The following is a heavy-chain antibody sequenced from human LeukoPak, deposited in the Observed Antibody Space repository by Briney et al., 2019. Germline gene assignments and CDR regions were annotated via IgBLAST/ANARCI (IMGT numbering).Heavy chain of an antibody. V-gene: IGHV3-21*01. Sequence: PGGSLRLSCAASGFTFSSYNMNWVRQTPGKGLEWVSSITRGSIYTFYADSVKGRFTISRDNAKNSLSLQMNSLRAEDTAVYYCARDPYNGSYGDDYYYYMDVWGKGTTVTISS. D-gene: IGHD1-26*01. J-gene: IGHJ6*03. CDR1: GFTFSSYN. CDR2: ITRGSIYT. CDR3: ARDPYNGSYGDDYYYYMDV.